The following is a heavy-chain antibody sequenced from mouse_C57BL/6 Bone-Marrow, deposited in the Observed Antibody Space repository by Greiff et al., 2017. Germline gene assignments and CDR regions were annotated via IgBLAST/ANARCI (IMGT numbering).Heavy chain of an antibody. CDR1: GYTFTSYW. CDR3: ASRGAMDY. V-gene: IGHV1-69*01. J-gene: IGHJ4*01. CDR2: IDPSDSYT. Sequence: QVHVKQPGAELVMPGASVTLSCKASGYTFTSYWMHWVKQRPGQGLEWIGEIDPSDSYTNYNQKFKGKSTLTVDKSSSTAYMQLSSLTSEDSAVYYCASRGAMDYWGQGTSVTVSS.